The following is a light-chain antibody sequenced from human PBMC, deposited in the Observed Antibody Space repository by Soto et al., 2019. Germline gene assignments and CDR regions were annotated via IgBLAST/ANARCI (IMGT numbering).Light chain of an antibody. J-gene: IGKJ3*01. CDR1: QGISSF. V-gene: IGKV1-9*01. Sequence: IQLTQSPSSLSASVGDRVTITCRASQGISSFLAWYQQKPGKAPKLLIYGASTLQSGVRSRCSGSGSGTDSTLTIGSLQPEDFATYYCQQLNSFPIPFGPGTKVDIK. CDR3: QQLNSFPIP. CDR2: GAS.